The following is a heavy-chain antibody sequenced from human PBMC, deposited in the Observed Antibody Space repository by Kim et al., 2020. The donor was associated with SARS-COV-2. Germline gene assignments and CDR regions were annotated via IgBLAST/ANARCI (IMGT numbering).Heavy chain of an antibody. CDR1: GGSISSSSYY. D-gene: IGHD3-3*02. V-gene: IGHV4-39*01. CDR3: ARLPGIRWIDY. CDR2: IYYSGST. J-gene: IGHJ4*02. Sequence: SETLSLTCTVSGGSISSSSYYWGWIRQPPGKGLEWIGSIYYSGSTYYNPSLKSRVTISVDTSKNQFSLKLSSVTAADTAVYYCARLPGIRWIDYWGQGTLVTVSS.